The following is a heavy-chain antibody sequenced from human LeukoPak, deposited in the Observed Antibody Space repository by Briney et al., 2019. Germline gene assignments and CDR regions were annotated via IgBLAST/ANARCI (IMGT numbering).Heavy chain of an antibody. V-gene: IGHV4-39*01. CDR2: IFYSGNT. Sequence: SETLSLTCTVSGGSISSSSYFWGWIRQPPGKGLEWNGNIFYSGNTYYNPSLKSRVTISVDTSKDQFSLKVRSVTAADTSVYYCARRIRDGNPKFDYWGQGALVTVSS. CDR3: ARRIRDGNPKFDY. CDR1: GGSISSSSYF. J-gene: IGHJ4*02. D-gene: IGHD5-24*01.